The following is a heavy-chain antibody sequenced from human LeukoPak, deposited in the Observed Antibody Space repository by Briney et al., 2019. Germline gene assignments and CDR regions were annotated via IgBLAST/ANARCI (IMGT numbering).Heavy chain of an antibody. Sequence: ASVKVSCKASGYTLTSYYMHWVRQAPGQGLEWMGIINPSGGSTSYAQKFQGRVTMTRDMSTGTVYMELSSLRSEDTAVYYCARVSSGQHFDYWGQGTLVTVSS. CDR2: INPSGGST. V-gene: IGHV1-46*01. CDR3: ARVSSGQHFDY. CDR1: GYTLTSYY. J-gene: IGHJ4*02. D-gene: IGHD3-10*01.